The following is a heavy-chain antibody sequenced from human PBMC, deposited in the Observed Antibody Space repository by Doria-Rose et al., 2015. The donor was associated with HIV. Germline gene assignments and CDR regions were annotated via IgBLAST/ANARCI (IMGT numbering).Heavy chain of an antibody. V-gene: IGHV1-69*04. CDR1: GGTFSSYA. CDR3: ATVDTAMDGYCDY. D-gene: IGHD5-18*01. CDR2: IIPILGIA. Sequence: QVQLVQSGAEVKKPGSSVKVSCKASGGTFSSYAISWVRQAPGQGLEWMGRIIPILGIANYAQKFQVRVTITADKSSSTAYMELSSLRSEDTAVYYCATVDTAMDGYCDYWGQGTLVTVSS. J-gene: IGHJ4*02.